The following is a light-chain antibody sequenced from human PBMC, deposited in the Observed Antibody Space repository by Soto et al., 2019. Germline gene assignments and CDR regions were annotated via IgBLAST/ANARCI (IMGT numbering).Light chain of an antibody. CDR3: QQLNSYPLT. J-gene: IGKJ4*01. V-gene: IGKV1-9*01. CDR2: AAS. Sequence: LTESPSSLPASVGDRVTITCRASQGIASYLAWYQQKPGQAPNLLIYAASTLQSGVPSRFSGSGSGTDFTLTISSLQPEDFATYYCQQLNSYPLTFGGGAKVDI. CDR1: QGIASY.